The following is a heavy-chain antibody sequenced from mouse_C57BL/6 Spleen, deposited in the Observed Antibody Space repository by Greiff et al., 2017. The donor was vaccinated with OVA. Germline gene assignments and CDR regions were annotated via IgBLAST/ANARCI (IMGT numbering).Heavy chain of an antibody. V-gene: IGHV1-59*01. CDR1: GYTFTSYW. CDR2: IDPSDSYT. D-gene: IGHD2-5*01. CDR3: ARSDYSNYVDY. Sequence: QVQLQQPGAELVRPGTSVKLSCKASGYTFTSYWMHWVKQRPGQGLEWIGVIDPSDSYTNYNQKFKGKATLTVDTSSSTAYMQLSSLTSEDSAVYYCARSDYSNYVDYWGQGTTLTVSS. J-gene: IGHJ2*01.